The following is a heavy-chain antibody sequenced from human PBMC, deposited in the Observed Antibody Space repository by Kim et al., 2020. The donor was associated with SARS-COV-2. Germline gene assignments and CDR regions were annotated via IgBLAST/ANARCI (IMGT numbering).Heavy chain of an antibody. D-gene: IGHD3-10*01. CDR3: ARVRYYGSGSYLPGYFDY. J-gene: IGHJ4*02. V-gene: IGHV3-53*01. CDR1: GFTVSSNY. CDR2: IYSGGST. Sequence: GGSLRLSCAASGFTVSSNYMSWVRQAPGKGLEWVSVIYSGGSTYYADSVKGRFTISRDNSKNTLYLQMNSLRAEDTAVYYCARVRYYGSGSYLPGYFDYWGQGTLVTVSS.